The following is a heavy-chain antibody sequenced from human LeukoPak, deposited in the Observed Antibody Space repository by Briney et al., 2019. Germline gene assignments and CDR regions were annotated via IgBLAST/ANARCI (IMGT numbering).Heavy chain of an antibody. J-gene: IGHJ4*02. CDR1: GFTFSDYY. CDR3: ARDSRNYYDSSGYYYVSY. CDR2: ISSSGSTT. V-gene: IGHV3-11*01. Sequence: GGSLRLSCAASGFTFSDYYMSWIRQAPGKGLEWVSYISSSGSTTYYADSVKGRFTISRDNAKNSLYLQMNSLRAEDTAVYYCARDSRNYYDSSGYYYVSYWGQGTLVTVSS. D-gene: IGHD3-22*01.